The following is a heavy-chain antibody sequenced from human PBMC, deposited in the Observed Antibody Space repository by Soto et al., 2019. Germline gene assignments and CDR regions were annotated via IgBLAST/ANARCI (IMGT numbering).Heavy chain of an antibody. CDR2: FREDGGTT. D-gene: IGHD3-16*01. CDR3: AKDFHWGIISPTHDY. Sequence: VHLSESGGGLVQPGGSLRLSCAASGFTFSNSAMSWVRQAPGKGLEWGATFREDGGTTHYADSVKGRFTISRDACKNMINLQMNSLRAENTAKYYCAKDFHWGIISPTHDYCGQGTLVTVFS. J-gene: IGHJ4*02. CDR1: GFTFSNSA. V-gene: IGHV3-23*01.